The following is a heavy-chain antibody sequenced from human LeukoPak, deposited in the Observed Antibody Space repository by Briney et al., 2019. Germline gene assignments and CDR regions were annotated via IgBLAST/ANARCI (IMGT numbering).Heavy chain of an antibody. CDR2: IIPIFGTA. D-gene: IGHD1-1*01. CDR1: GGTFSSYA. V-gene: IGHV1-69*13. Sequence: SVKVSCKASGGTFSSYAISWVRQAPGQGLEWMGGIIPIFGTANYAQKFQGRVTITADEFTSTAYMELSSLRSEDTAVYYCARDPELEYWFDPWGQGTLVTVSS. CDR3: ARDPELEYWFDP. J-gene: IGHJ5*02.